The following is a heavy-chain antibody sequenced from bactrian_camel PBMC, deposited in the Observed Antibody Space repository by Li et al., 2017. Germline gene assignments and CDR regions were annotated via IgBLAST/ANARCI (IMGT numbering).Heavy chain of an antibody. CDR3: AAAHRPPWGGSWSSLSSIEYVY. CDR1: GFTYFSYN. D-gene: IGHD6*01. CDR2: IEGDGTT. J-gene: IGHJ4*01. Sequence: HVQLVESGGGSVQAGGSLRLSCRAPGFTYFSYNMAWFRQTPRKYREGVASIEGDGTTKYADFVKGRFTISKDGAMNTLYLQMDSLKTEDSAIYICAAAHRPPWGGSWSSLSSIEYVYWGQGTQVTVS. V-gene: IGHV3S55*01.